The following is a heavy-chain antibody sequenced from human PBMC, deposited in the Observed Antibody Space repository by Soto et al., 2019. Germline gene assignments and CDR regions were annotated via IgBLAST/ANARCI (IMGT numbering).Heavy chain of an antibody. CDR1: GGSISSGDYY. CDR2: IYYSGST. D-gene: IGHD5-18*01. CDR3: ARANRAAMFQGDAFDI. Sequence: QVQLQESGPGLVKPSQTLSLTCTVSGGSISSGDYYWSWIRQPPGKGLEWIGYIYYSGSTYYNPSLKSRVTISVDTSKNQFSLKLSSVTAADTAVYYCARANRAAMFQGDAFDIWGQGTMVTVSS. V-gene: IGHV4-30-4*01. J-gene: IGHJ3*02.